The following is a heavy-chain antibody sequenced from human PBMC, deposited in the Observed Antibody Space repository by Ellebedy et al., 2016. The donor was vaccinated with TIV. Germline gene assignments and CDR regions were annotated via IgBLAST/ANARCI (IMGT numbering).Heavy chain of an antibody. V-gene: IGHV5-51*01. Sequence: GESLKISCKGSGYSFTSYWIGWVRQIPGKGLEWMGIIYPGDSDTRYSPSFQGQVTISADKSISTAYLQWSSLKASDTAMYYCARWDYGSGSYLWYFDLWGRGTLVTVSS. J-gene: IGHJ2*01. CDR3: ARWDYGSGSYLWYFDL. CDR1: GYSFTSYW. CDR2: IYPGDSDT. D-gene: IGHD3-10*01.